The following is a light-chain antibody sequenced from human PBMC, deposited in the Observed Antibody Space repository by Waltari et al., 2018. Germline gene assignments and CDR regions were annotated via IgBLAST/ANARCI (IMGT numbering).Light chain of an antibody. Sequence: DVQMTQSPSSLSASIADRVTITCRASQNIRTRLIWYQQKPGRAPKVLIHEVSNLQSGVPSRFSGTGSGTDFTLTISSPQPEDSATYYCQQSSHIPYTFGQGTKLEIK. J-gene: IGKJ2*01. CDR2: EVS. CDR1: QNIRTR. V-gene: IGKV1-39*01. CDR3: QQSSHIPYT.